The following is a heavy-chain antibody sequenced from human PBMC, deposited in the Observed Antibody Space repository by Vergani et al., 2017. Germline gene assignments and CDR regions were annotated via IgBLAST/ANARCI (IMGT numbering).Heavy chain of an antibody. CDR2: ISVSGGST. Sequence: VQLVESGGGLVQPGGSLRLSCSASGFTFSSYAMHWVRQAPGKGLEYVSAISVSGGSTYYADSVKGRFTISRDNSKNTLYLQMNSLRAEDTAVYYCAKDWDYGSGTHLDYWGQGTLVTVSS. J-gene: IGHJ4*02. D-gene: IGHD3-10*01. CDR3: AKDWDYGSGTHLDY. V-gene: IGHV3-64*04. CDR1: GFTFSSYA.